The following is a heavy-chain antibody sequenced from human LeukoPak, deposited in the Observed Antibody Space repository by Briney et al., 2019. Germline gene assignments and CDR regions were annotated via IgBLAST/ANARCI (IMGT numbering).Heavy chain of an antibody. Sequence: ASVKVSCKASGYTFTDYYMHWVRQAPGQGLEWMGWINPNSGGTNYAQKFQGRVTMTRDTSISTAYMELSRLRSDDTAVYYCARSSKAAAGANWFDPWGQGTLVTVSS. D-gene: IGHD6-13*01. J-gene: IGHJ5*02. CDR2: INPNSGGT. CDR3: ARSSKAAAGANWFDP. V-gene: IGHV1-2*02. CDR1: GYTFTDYY.